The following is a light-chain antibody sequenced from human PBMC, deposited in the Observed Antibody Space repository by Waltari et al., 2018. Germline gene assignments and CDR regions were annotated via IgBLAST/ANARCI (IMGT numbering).Light chain of an antibody. CDR3: AAWDYRLNIWV. V-gene: IGLV1-44*01. Sequence: QSVLTQPPSASGTPGQRVTISCSGTTSNIGSDTVNWFRPLPGTAPKPPMYSYTQRPSGVPDRFSGSKTGTSASLAISGLQSDDEADYYCAAWDYRLNIWVFGGGTKLTVL. CDR2: SYT. J-gene: IGLJ3*02. CDR1: TSNIGSDT.